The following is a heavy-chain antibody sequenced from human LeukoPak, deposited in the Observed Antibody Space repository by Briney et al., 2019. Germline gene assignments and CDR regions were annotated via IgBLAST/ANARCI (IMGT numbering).Heavy chain of an antibody. CDR3: ARDRGVGTTVPYFDY. CDR2: ISSSGSTI. D-gene: IGHD4-17*01. CDR1: GFTFSSYE. V-gene: IGHV3-48*03. Sequence: GGSLRLSCAAFGFTFSSYEMNWVRQAPGKGLEWVSYISSSGSTIYYADSVKGRFTISRDNAKNSLYLQMNSLRAEDTAVYYCARDRGVGTTVPYFDYWGQGTLVTVSS. J-gene: IGHJ4*02.